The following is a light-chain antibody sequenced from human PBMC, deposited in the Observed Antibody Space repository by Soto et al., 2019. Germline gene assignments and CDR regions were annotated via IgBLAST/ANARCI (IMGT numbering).Light chain of an antibody. CDR2: GAA. Sequence: EIVMTQSPATLSVSPGETATLSCRASQSVFSSLAWYQQKPGQAPRLIIYGAATKDAGIPARFSSRGSGTEFTLTISSLQCEDFAVYYCQQYHNWPAFGQGTKVEIK. V-gene: IGKV3-15*01. CDR1: QSVFSS. CDR3: QQYHNWPA. J-gene: IGKJ1*01.